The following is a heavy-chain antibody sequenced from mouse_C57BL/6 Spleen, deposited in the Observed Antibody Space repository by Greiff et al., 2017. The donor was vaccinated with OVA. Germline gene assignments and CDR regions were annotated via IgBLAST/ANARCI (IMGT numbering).Heavy chain of an antibody. V-gene: IGHV1-59*01. CDR3: ARRGYGNLFDY. CDR2: IDPSDSYT. Sequence: QVHVKQPGAELVRPGTSVKLSCKASGYTFTSYWMHWVKQRPGQGLEWIGVIDPSDSYTNYNQKFKGKATLTVDTSSSTAYMQLSSLTSEDSAVYYCARRGYGNLFDYWGQGTTLTVSS. D-gene: IGHD2-10*02. J-gene: IGHJ2*01. CDR1: GYTFTSYW.